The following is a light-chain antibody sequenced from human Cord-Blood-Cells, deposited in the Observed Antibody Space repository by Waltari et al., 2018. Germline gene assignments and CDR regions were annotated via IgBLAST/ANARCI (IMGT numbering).Light chain of an antibody. CDR2: KVS. J-gene: IGKJ1*01. V-gene: IGKV2-30*02. CDR3: MQGTHWPPT. Sequence: DVVMTQSPLSLPVTLGQPASISCRSRQSLVHSDGNPYVNWFQQRPGQSPRRLIYKVSNRDSGVPDRFSGSGSGTDFTLKISRVEAEDVGVYYCMQGTHWPPTFGQGTKVEIK. CDR1: QSLVHSDGNPY.